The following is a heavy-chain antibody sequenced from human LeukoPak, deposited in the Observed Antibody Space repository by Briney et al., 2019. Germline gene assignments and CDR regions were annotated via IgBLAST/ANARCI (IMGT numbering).Heavy chain of an antibody. J-gene: IGHJ4*02. V-gene: IGHV4-39*01. CDR3: ARRWGYSYGYVDY. D-gene: IGHD5-18*01. Sequence: SETLSLTCTVSGGSISSGDYYWSWIRQPPGKGLEWIGSIYYSGSTYYNPSLKSRVTISVDTSKNQFSLKLSSVTAADTAVYYCARRWGYSYGYVDYWGQGTLVTVSS. CDR2: IYYSGST. CDR1: GGSISSGDYY.